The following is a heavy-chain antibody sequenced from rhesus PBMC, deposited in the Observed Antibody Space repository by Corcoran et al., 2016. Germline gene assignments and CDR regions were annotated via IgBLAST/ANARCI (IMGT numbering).Heavy chain of an antibody. V-gene: IGHV4-80*01. J-gene: IGHJ3*01. CDR1: GGSFSSYW. Sequence: QVQLQESGPGLVKPSETLSLTCAVSGGSFSSYWWSWIRHPPGKGLEWIGANNGNNGGPNHTPSLKIRVTFSKDASRTPFSLELRSVTSADTAVYYCARDRTRMITVTHDAFDFWGQGLRVTVSS. D-gene: IGHD3-9*01. CDR3: ARDRTRMITVTHDAFDF. CDR2: NNGNNGGP.